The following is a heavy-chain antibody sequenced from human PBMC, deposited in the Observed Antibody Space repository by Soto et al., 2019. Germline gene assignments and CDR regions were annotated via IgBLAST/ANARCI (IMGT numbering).Heavy chain of an antibody. Sequence: PSETLSLTCTVSGGSISSSSYYWGWIRQPPGKGLEWIGSIYYSGSTYYNPSLKSRVTISVDTSKNQFSLKLRSVTAADTAVDYCARYGYSSSWYGTDERRFRGMDVWGQGTTVTVSS. CDR3: ARYGYSSSWYGTDERRFRGMDV. V-gene: IGHV4-39*01. CDR1: GGSISSSSYY. CDR2: IYYSGST. D-gene: IGHD6-13*01. J-gene: IGHJ6*02.